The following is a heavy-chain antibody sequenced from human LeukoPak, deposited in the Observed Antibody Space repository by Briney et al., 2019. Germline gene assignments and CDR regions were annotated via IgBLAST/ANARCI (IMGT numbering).Heavy chain of an antibody. Sequence: SQTLSLTCATSGDSVSSNSAAWNWIRQSPSRGLEWLGRTYYRSRWYDDYAASVKSRITINPDTSKNQSSLQLNSVTPEDTAVYYCARGGSGVSVAEFNYWGQGILVTVSS. CDR3: ARGGSGVSVAEFNY. CDR1: GDSVSSNSAA. V-gene: IGHV6-1*01. J-gene: IGHJ4*02. D-gene: IGHD6-19*01. CDR2: TYYRSRWYD.